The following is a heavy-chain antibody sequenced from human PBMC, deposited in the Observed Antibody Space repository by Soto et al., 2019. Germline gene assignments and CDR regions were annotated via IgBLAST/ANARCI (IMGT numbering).Heavy chain of an antibody. CDR3: AKEHRFCSGGSCAIDF. CDR1: GYTFTVSY. V-gene: IGHV1-2*02. D-gene: IGHD2-15*01. J-gene: IGHJ4*02. Sequence: ASVKVSCKASGYTFTVSYIHWMRQAPGQGFEWMGWFNPNTGATHYAQKFQGRVTMTRDTSISTAYMELSRLRSDDTAVYYCAKEHRFCSGGSCAIDFWGQGTLVTSPQ. CDR2: FNPNTGAT.